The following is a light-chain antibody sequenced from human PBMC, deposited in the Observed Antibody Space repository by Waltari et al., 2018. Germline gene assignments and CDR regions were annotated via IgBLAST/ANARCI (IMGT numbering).Light chain of an antibody. V-gene: IGLV2-18*02. CDR2: DVS. Sequence: QAALTQPPPVSKSLGQSVTISCPRHRSDICGYNDFSWYQQHPGTAPRLLIYDVSKRPSGVSDRFSGSKSGNTASLTISGLQAEDEADYYCCSYRSGSTWVFGGGTRLTVL. J-gene: IGLJ2*01. CDR3: CSYRSGSTWV. CDR1: RSDICGYND.